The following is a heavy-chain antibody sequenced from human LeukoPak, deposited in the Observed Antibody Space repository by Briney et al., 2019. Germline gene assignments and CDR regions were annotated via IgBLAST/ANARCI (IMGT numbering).Heavy chain of an antibody. Sequence: GGSLRLSCAGAGFTFSNYEMNWVRQAPGKGLEWVSYISSSGSAIYYADSVKGRFTVSRDNAKNSLYLQMNSLRAEDTAVYYCARADVDIVATILSAWGQGTLVTVSS. CDR1: GFTFSNYE. V-gene: IGHV3-48*03. CDR3: ARADVDIVATILSA. D-gene: IGHD5-12*01. J-gene: IGHJ5*02. CDR2: ISSSGSAI.